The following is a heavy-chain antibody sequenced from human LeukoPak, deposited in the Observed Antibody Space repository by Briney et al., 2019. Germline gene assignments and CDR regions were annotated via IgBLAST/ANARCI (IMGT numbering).Heavy chain of an antibody. J-gene: IGHJ4*02. CDR3: ARVFSPTVTTDY. CDR1: GFTFSSYW. D-gene: IGHD4-17*01. Sequence: PGGSLRLSCAVSGFTFSSYWMHWVRQAPGKGLVWVSRINTDGSSTSYADSVKGRFTISRDNAKNMLYLQMNSLRAEDTAVYYCARVFSPTVTTDYWGQGTLVTVSS. V-gene: IGHV3-74*01. CDR2: INTDGSST.